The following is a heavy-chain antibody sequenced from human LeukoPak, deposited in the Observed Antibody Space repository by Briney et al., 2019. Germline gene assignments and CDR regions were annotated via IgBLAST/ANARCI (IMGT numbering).Heavy chain of an antibody. J-gene: IGHJ6*04. V-gene: IGHV3-30*18. CDR1: GFTFSSYA. CDR3: AELGITMIGGV. Sequence: GGSLRLTCAASGFTFSSYAMSWVRQAPGKGLEWVAVISYDGSNKYYADSVKGRFTISRDNSKNTLYLQMNSLRAEDTAVYYCAELGITMIGGVWGKGTTVTISS. D-gene: IGHD3-10*02. CDR2: ISYDGSNK.